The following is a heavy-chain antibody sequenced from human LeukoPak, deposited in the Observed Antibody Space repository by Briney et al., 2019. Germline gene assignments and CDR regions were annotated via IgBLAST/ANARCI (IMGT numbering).Heavy chain of an antibody. D-gene: IGHD4-17*01. CDR2: ISYDGSNK. V-gene: IGHV3-30-3*01. Sequence: QSGGSLRLSCAASGFTFSSYAMHWVRQAPGKGLEWVAVISYDGSNKYYADSVKGRFTISRDNSKNTLYLQMNSLRAEDTAVYYCASLDDYGDYGWFRSDYWGQGTLVTVSS. CDR1: GFTFSSYA. J-gene: IGHJ4*02. CDR3: ASLDDYGDYGWFRSDY.